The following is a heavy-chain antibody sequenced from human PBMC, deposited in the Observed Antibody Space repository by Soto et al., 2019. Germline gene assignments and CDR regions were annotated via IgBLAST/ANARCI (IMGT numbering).Heavy chain of an antibody. CDR3: ARVTPGKKTWIQLGTCYYYGMDV. D-gene: IGHD5-18*01. CDR2: MNPNSGNT. V-gene: IGHV1-8*01. CDR1: GYTLTSYD. J-gene: IGHJ6*02. Sequence: ASVKVSCKASGYTLTSYDHNWAGHATGQGLGWMGWMNPNSGNTGYAQKFQGRVTMTRNTSISTAYMELSSLRSEDTAVYYCARVTPGKKTWIQLGTCYYYGMDVWGQGTTVTVSS.